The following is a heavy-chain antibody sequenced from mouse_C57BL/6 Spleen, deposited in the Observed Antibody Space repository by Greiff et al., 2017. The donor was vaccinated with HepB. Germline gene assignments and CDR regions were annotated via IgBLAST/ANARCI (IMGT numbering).Heavy chain of an antibody. CDR3: ARSLYYYGSSPWAMDY. CDR2: ILPGSGST. V-gene: IGHV1-9*01. D-gene: IGHD1-1*01. J-gene: IGHJ4*01. CDR1: GYTFTGYW. Sequence: QVQLKESGAELMKPGASVKLSCKATGYTFTGYWIEWVKQRPGHGLEWIGEILPGSGSTNYNEKFKGKATFTADTSSNTAYMQLSSLTTEDSAIYYCARSLYYYGSSPWAMDYWGQGTSVTVSS.